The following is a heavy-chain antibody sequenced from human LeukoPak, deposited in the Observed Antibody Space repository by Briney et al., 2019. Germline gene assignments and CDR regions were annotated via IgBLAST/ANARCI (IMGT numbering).Heavy chain of an antibody. CDR3: AANYYYDSSGYLDWGNFDY. D-gene: IGHD3-22*01. V-gene: IGHV4-61*02. J-gene: IGHJ4*02. Sequence: SQTLSLTCTVSGGSISSASYYWSWVRQPAGKGLEWIGRVYSSGSTNYNPSLKSRLTMSVDTSKSQFSLKLSSVTAADTAVCYCAANYYYDSSGYLDWGNFDYWGQGTLVTVSS. CDR2: VYSSGST. CDR1: GGSISSASYY.